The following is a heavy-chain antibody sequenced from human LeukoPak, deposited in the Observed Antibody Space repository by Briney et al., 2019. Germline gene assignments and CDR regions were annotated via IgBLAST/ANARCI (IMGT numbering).Heavy chain of an antibody. V-gene: IGHV3-9*03. J-gene: IGHJ4*02. CDR1: GFTFDDYA. CDR3: AKDMDSTPGAYFDY. D-gene: IGHD2-2*01. CDR2: ISWNSGSI. Sequence: PGGSLRLSCAASGFTFDDYAMHWVRQAPGKGLEWVSGISWNSGSIGYADSEKGRFTISRDNAKNSLYLQMNSLRAEDMALYYCAKDMDSTPGAYFDYWGQGTLVTVSS.